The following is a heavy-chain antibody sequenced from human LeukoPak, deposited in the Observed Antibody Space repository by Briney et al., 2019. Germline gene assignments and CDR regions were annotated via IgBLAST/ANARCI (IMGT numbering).Heavy chain of an antibody. Sequence: GGSLRLSCAASGFSFSSYAMSWVRQAPGKGLEWVSGIGMRGRSTYYADSVKGRFTISRHNSKNTLYLQMNSLRAEDTAVYYCATSPLGIPYYGMDVWGQGTTVTVSS. V-gene: IGHV3-23*01. CDR1: GFSFSSYA. J-gene: IGHJ6*02. CDR3: ATSPLGIPYYGMDV. D-gene: IGHD2-21*01. CDR2: IGMRGRST.